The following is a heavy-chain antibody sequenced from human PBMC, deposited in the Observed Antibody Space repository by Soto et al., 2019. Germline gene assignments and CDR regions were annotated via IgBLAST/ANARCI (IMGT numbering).Heavy chain of an antibody. CDR3: ARVPGAAAGNYYYYYGMDV. CDR1: GGTFSSYT. Sequence: SVKVSCKASGGTFSSYTISWVRQAPGQGLEWMGRIIPILGIANYAQKFQGRVMITADKSTSTAYMELSSLRSEDTAVYYCARVPGAAAGNYYYYYGMDVWGQGTTVTVSS. J-gene: IGHJ6*02. D-gene: IGHD6-13*01. CDR2: IIPILGIA. V-gene: IGHV1-69*02.